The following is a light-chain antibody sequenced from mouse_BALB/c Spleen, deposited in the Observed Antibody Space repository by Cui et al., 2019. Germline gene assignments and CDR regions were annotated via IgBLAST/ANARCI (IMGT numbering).Light chain of an antibody. Sequence: DIVMSQSPSCLPVLVGEKVTMSCKSSQSLLYSSNQKNYLAWYQQKPGQAPKLLIYWASTRETGVPDRFTGSGSGTDFTLTISSVKAEDLAVYYCQQYYSYPLTFGAGTKLELK. CDR3: QQYYSYPLT. J-gene: IGKJ5*01. CDR2: WAS. V-gene: IGKV8-30*01. CDR1: QSLLYSSNQKNY.